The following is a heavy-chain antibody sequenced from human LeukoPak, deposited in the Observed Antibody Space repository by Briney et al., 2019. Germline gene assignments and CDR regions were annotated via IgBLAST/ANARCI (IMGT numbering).Heavy chain of an antibody. V-gene: IGHV4-39*01. J-gene: IGHJ6*03. Sequence: SETLSLTCTVSGGSISSSSYYWGWIRQPPGKGLEWLGSIYYSGSTYYNPSLKSRVTISVDTSKNQFSLKLSSVTAADTAVYYCARQSVGRDYYYYYMDVWGKGTTVTVSS. CDR3: ARQSVGRDYYYYYMDV. CDR1: GGSISSSSYY. CDR2: IYYSGST.